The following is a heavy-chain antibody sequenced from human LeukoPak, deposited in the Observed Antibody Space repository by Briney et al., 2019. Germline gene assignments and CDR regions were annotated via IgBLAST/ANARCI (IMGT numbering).Heavy chain of an antibody. V-gene: IGHV3-21*01. D-gene: IGHD1-26*01. J-gene: IGHJ4*02. CDR3: ARALGLLKDLDY. CDR2: ISSSSSYI. CDR1: GFTFSSYS. Sequence: PGGSLRLSCAASGFTFSSYSMNWVRQAPGKGLEWVSSISSSSSYIYYADSVKGRFTISRDNAKNSLYLQMNSQRAEDTAVYYCARALGLLKDLDYWGQGTLVTVSS.